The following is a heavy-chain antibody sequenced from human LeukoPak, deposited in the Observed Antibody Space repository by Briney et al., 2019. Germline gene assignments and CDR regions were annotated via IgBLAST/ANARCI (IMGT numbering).Heavy chain of an antibody. D-gene: IGHD3-22*01. Sequence: SETLSLTCIVSGDSISNSHYYWGWIRQPPGKGLEWIGSIYFSEETNYNPSLKSRVSMSVDTFKNEFSLKLTSVTAGDTAVYYCARQRGYYDSSGYYTRGYFDYWGQGTLVTVSS. CDR2: IYFSEET. J-gene: IGHJ4*02. V-gene: IGHV4-39*01. CDR1: GDSISNSHYY. CDR3: ARQRGYYDSSGYYTRGYFDY.